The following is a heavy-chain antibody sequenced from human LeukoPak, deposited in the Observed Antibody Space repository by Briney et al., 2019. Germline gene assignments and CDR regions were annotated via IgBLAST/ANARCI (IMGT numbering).Heavy chain of an antibody. CDR1: GFTFSSYG. D-gene: IGHD7-27*01. V-gene: IGHV3-23*01. CDR2: ISGSGGST. CDR3: AKVRLELTGDRVDY. J-gene: IGHJ4*02. Sequence: PGGSLRLSCAASGFTFSSYGMHWVRQAPGKGLEWVSAISGSGGSTYYADSVKGRFTISRDNSKNTLYLQMNSLRAEDTAVYYCAKVRLELTGDRVDYWGQGTLVTVSS.